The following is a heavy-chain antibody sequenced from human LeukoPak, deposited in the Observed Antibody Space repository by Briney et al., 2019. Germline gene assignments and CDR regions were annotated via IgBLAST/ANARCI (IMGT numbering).Heavy chain of an antibody. Sequence: PGGSLRLSCAASGFTFSSDAMSWVRQAPGKGLEWVSAINGSGGSTYYADSVKGRFTISRDNSKNTLYLQMNSLRAEATAVYHCAKSRSTDQLLRFDPWGQGTLVTVSS. J-gene: IGHJ5*02. V-gene: IGHV3-23*01. CDR2: INGSGGST. D-gene: IGHD2-2*01. CDR3: AKSRSTDQLLRFDP. CDR1: GFTFSSDA.